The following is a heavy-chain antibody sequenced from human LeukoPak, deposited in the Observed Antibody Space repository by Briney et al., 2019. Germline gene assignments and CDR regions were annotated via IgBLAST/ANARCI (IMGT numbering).Heavy chain of an antibody. D-gene: IGHD3-22*01. CDR2: IYSDGTT. CDR1: GFPVSDNY. J-gene: IGHJ4*02. Sequence: GGSLRLSCTASGFPVSDNYMSWVRQAPGKGLEWVSIIYSDGTTYYADSVKGRFTISRDNSKNTLYLQMNSLRAEDTAVYYCARQAYYDSSGYDYWGQGTLVTVSS. CDR3: ARQAYYDSSGYDY. V-gene: IGHV3-66*04.